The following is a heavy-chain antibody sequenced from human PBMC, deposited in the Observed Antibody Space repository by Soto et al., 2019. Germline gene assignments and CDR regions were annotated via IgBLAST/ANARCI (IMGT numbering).Heavy chain of an antibody. CDR3: AKGGRYCSGGSCYVWFDP. CDR2: ISWNSGSI. V-gene: IGHV3-9*01. D-gene: IGHD2-15*01. J-gene: IGHJ5*02. Sequence: DVQLVESGGGLVQPGRSLRLSCAASGFTFDDYAMHWVRQAPGKGLEWVSGISWNSGSIGYADSVKGRFTISRDNAKNSRYLQMNSLRAEDTALYYCAKGGRYCSGGSCYVWFDPWGQGTLVTVSS. CDR1: GFTFDDYA.